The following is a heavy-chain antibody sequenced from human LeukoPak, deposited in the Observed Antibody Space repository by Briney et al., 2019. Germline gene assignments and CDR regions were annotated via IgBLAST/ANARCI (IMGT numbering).Heavy chain of an antibody. Sequence: PGGSLRLSCTASGFTFSSYWMTWVRQAPGKGLAWVANINQDGSGKYYVGSVKGRFTISRDNAKNSLYLQMNSLRAEDTAVYYCARDSGRREDYWGQGTLVTVSS. CDR2: INQDGSGK. CDR1: GFTFSSYW. D-gene: IGHD1-26*01. V-gene: IGHV3-7*01. J-gene: IGHJ4*02. CDR3: ARDSGRREDY.